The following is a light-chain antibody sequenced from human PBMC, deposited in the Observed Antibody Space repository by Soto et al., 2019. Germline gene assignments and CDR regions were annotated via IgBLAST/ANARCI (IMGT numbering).Light chain of an antibody. CDR1: QSVSSN. CDR3: QQYNNWPPMA. V-gene: IGKV3-15*01. Sequence: EIVMTQSPATLSVSPGERATLSCRASQSVSSNLAWYQQKPGQAPRLLIYGASTRATGIPARLSGSGSGTEFTLTISSLQSEDFAVYYCQQYNNWPPMAFGRGTKVDIK. CDR2: GAS. J-gene: IGKJ1*01.